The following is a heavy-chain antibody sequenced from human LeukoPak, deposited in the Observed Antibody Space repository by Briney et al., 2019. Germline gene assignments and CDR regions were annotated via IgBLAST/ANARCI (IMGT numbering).Heavy chain of an antibody. J-gene: IGHJ5*02. D-gene: IGHD2-15*01. Sequence: GGSLRLSCAAPGLTVRKNSITWVGQAPGKGLDWVSGFCGDGSTYYADSVKGRFTISRDNSKNTLYLQMNSLRAEDTAVYYCARGSSGSSLNCFDPWGQGTLVTVSS. V-gene: IGHV3-66*01. CDR1: GLTVRKNS. CDR3: ARGSSGSSLNCFDP. CDR2: FCGDGST.